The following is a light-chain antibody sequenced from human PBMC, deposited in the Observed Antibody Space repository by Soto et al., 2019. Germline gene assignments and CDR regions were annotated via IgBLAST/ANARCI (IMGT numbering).Light chain of an antibody. J-gene: IGLJ2*01. V-gene: IGLV2-8*01. CDR2: DVT. CDR1: SSDVGGYNF. Sequence: QSALTQPTSASGSPGQSVTISCTGTSSDVGGYNFVSWYQQHPGKAPKLMIYDVTERPSGVPDRFSGSKSGNTASLTFSGLQGEDEADYYCTSYAGSNIPVLFGGGTKLTVL. CDR3: TSYAGSNIPVL.